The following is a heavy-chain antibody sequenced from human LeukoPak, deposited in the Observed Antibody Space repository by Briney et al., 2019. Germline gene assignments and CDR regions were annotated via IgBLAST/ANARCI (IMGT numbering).Heavy chain of an antibody. CDR1: GGSFSLYH. J-gene: IGHJ4*02. CDR2: VNRWGST. D-gene: IGHD6-25*01. V-gene: IGHV4-34*01. CDR3: ATDSQSSVYYF. Sequence: SETLSLTCAVYGGSFSLYHWSWIRQSPGKRLEWIGEVNRWGSTNYNPSLESRVTISVDRSKNQFSLNLRSLTAADTAVYYCATDSQSSVYYFWGQGALVTVSS.